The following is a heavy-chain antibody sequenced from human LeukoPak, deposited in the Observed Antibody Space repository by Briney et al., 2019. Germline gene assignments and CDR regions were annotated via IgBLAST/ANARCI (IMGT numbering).Heavy chain of an antibody. CDR3: ARGSAYNKY. D-gene: IGHD5-24*01. J-gene: IGHJ4*02. V-gene: IGHV3-48*03. CDR1: GFTFSSHE. Sequence: GGSLRLSCAASGFTFSSHEMNWVRQAPGKGLEWVSYISSSGSTIYYADSVKGRFTISRDNAKNSLYLQMNSLRAEDTAVYYCARGSAYNKYWGQGTLVTVSS. CDR2: ISSSGSTI.